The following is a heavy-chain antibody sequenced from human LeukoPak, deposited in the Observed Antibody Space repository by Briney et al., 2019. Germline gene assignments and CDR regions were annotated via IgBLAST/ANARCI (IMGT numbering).Heavy chain of an antibody. D-gene: IGHD5-12*01. J-gene: IGHJ4*02. CDR1: GYTFTSYD. V-gene: IGHV1-2*02. CDR2: INPNSGGT. Sequence: ASVKVSCKASGYTFTSYDINWVRQAPGQGLEWMGWINPNSGGTNYAQKFQGRVTMTRDTSISTAYMELSRLRSDDTAVYYCASSPGIVATPWGQGTLVTVSS. CDR3: ASSPGIVATP.